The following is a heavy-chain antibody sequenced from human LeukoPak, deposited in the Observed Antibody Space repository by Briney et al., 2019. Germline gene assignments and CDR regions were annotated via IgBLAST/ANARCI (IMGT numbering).Heavy chain of an antibody. Sequence: GGPLRLSCAASGFTFSSYSMNWVRQAPGKGLEWGSYISSSSSTIYYADSVKGRFTIYRDKAKNSLYLQMNSLRAEDTAVYYCARDWGSGSYYNRGYYYMDVWGKGTTVTISS. CDR1: GFTFSSYS. V-gene: IGHV3-48*01. CDR2: ISSSSSTI. D-gene: IGHD3-10*01. J-gene: IGHJ6*03. CDR3: ARDWGSGSYYNRGYYYMDV.